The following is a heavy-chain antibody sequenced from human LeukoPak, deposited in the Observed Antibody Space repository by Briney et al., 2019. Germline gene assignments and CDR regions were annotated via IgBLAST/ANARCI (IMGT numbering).Heavy chain of an antibody. CDR2: ISDDGRTK. V-gene: IGHV3-48*02. Sequence: PGGSLRLSCAASGFSFGRYSMDWVRQAPGKGLAWIAYISDDGRTKYYADSVKGRFTISRDNDNDSVFLEMNSLRNEDTAVYYCSRERFYGMDVWGQGTTDSVTS. CDR1: GFSFGRYS. D-gene: IGHD3-16*01. CDR3: SRERFYGMDV. J-gene: IGHJ6*02.